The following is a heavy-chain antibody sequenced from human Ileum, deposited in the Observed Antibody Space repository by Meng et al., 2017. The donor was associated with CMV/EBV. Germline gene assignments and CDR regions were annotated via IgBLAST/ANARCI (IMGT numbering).Heavy chain of an antibody. CDR2: IYSGGSTK. J-gene: IGHJ4*02. D-gene: IGHD6-13*01. CDR1: GFTFSNYA. V-gene: IGHV3-23*03. CDR3: AKAPGSSSSDY. Sequence: EGSLRLSCAASGFTFSNYAMTWVRQAPGKGLEWVSIIYSGGSTKYYADSVKGRFTISRDNSKNTLYLQMNSLRAEDTAVYYCAKAPGSSSSDYWGQGTLVTVSS.